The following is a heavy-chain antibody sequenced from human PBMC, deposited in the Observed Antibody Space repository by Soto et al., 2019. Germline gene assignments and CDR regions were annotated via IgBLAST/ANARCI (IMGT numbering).Heavy chain of an antibody. J-gene: IGHJ6*02. Sequence: EVQLVESGGGLIQSGGSLRLSCAASGITVSRNYMSWVRQAPGKGLEWVSVIYGGGVTQYAEFVQGRFIISRDNSKNTLYLQMIRLRAEDTALYYCAKDQDDYGDSVLGESYYYHYNGMDVWGQGTTVTVSS. CDR3: AKDQDDYGDSVLGESYYYHYNGMDV. CDR2: IYGGGVT. V-gene: IGHV3-53*01. CDR1: GITVSRNY. D-gene: IGHD4-17*01.